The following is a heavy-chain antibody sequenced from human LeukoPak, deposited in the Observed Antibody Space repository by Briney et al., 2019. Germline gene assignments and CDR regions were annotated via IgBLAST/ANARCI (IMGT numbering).Heavy chain of an antibody. CDR1: GGSISSSYY. CDR2: ISYSGST. Sequence: SETLSLTCTVSGGSISSSYYWGWIRQPPGKGLDWIGTISYSGSTNYDPSLKSRVTISVDTSKKQSSLKLSPVTAADTAVYYCAGGFRGSIDPFDYWGQGTLVTVSS. J-gene: IGHJ4*02. CDR3: AGGFRGSIDPFDY. D-gene: IGHD3-10*01. V-gene: IGHV4-39*01.